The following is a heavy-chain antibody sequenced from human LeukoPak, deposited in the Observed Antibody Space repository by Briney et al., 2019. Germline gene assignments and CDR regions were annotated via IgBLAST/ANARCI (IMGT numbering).Heavy chain of an antibody. CDR1: GLIFSNHG. CDR3: ARDRAVSWFDS. J-gene: IGHJ5*01. V-gene: IGHV3-30*12. Sequence: PGGSLRLSCAASGLIFSNHGFHWVRQAPGKGLEWVTFTSLDGSKTSYADSVKGRFTFSRDDSKNTLYLEMNGLRAEDTAVYYCARDRAVSWFDSWGLGTLVTVSS. D-gene: IGHD3-10*01. CDR2: TSLDGSKT.